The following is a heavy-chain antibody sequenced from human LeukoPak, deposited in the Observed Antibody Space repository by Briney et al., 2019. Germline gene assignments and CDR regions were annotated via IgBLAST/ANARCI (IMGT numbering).Heavy chain of an antibody. V-gene: IGHV4-34*01. J-gene: IGHJ3*02. CDR3: AREKSRIAAAASIGFDI. D-gene: IGHD6-13*01. Sequence: SETLSLTCAVYGGSFSGYYWSWIRQPPGKGLKWIGEINHSGSTNYNPSLKSRVTISVDTSKNQFSLKLSSVTAADTAVYYCAREKSRIAAAASIGFDIWGQGTMVTVSS. CDR1: GGSFSGYY. CDR2: INHSGST.